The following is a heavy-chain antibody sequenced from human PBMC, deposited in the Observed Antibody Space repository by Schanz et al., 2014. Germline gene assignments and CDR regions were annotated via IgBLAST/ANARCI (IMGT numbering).Heavy chain of an antibody. Sequence: QVQLVQSGAEVKKPGASVKVSCKASAYSLTGYYLHWVRQAPGQGLEWMGWINPNNGGTNYAQKFQGRVTMTSDTSISTADMEMTSLTSDDTAVYYCARDGIGADKRWGQGTLVTVSS. CDR3: ARDGIGADKR. J-gene: IGHJ4*02. CDR2: INPNNGGT. V-gene: IGHV1-2*02. D-gene: IGHD6-13*01. CDR1: AYSLTGYY.